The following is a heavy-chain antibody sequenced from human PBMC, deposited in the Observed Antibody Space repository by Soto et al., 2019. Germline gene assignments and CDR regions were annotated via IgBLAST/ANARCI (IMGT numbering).Heavy chain of an antibody. J-gene: IGHJ4*02. D-gene: IGHD6-13*01. CDR2: TYYRSKWYN. V-gene: IGHV6-1*01. CDR1: GDSVSSTSAA. Sequence: SQTLSLTCAISGDSVSSTSAAWNWIRQSPSRGLEWLGRTYYRSKWYNDYAVSVKGRITINPDTSKNQFSLQLDSVTPEDTAVYYCARRLYGSSWSLPFDYWGQGTLVTVSS. CDR3: ARRLYGSSWSLPFDY.